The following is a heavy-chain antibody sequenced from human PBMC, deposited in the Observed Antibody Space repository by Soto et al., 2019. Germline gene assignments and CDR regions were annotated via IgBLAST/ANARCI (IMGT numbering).Heavy chain of an antibody. D-gene: IGHD6-13*01. V-gene: IGHV3-9*01. Sequence: EVQLVESGGGLVQPGRSLRLSCAASGFTFDDYAMHWVRQAPGKGLEWVSGISWNSGSIGYADSVKGRFTISRDNAKNSLYLQMNSLRAEDTALYYCAKDRGYSSSWYIDYWGQGTLVTVAS. CDR1: GFTFDDYA. CDR3: AKDRGYSSSWYIDY. CDR2: ISWNSGSI. J-gene: IGHJ4*02.